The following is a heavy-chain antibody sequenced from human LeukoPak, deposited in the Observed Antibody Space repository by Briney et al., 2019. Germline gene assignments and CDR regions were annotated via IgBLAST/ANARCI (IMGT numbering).Heavy chain of an antibody. CDR3: ARDMITFGGVIVKSGDY. J-gene: IGHJ4*02. V-gene: IGHV4-30-4*01. D-gene: IGHD3-16*02. CDR1: GGSISSGDYY. Sequence: PSQTLSLTCTVSGGSISSGDYYWSWIRQPPGKGLEWIGYIYYSGSTYYNPSLKSRVTISVDTSKNQFSLKLSSVTAADTAVYYCARDMITFGGVIVKSGDYWGQGTLVTVSS. CDR2: IYYSGST.